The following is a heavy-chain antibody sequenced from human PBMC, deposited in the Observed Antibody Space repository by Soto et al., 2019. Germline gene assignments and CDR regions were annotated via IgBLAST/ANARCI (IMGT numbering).Heavy chain of an antibody. V-gene: IGHV3-21*01. D-gene: IGHD6-6*01. CDR2: ISSSSSYI. J-gene: IGHJ6*02. CDR1: GFTFSKYW. Sequence: GGSLRLSCAASGFTFSKYWLHWVRQAPGKGLEWVSSISSSSSYIYYADSVKGRFTISRDNAKNSLYLQMNSLRAEDTAVYYCARDSSSSYGMDVWGQGTTVTVSS. CDR3: ARDSSSSYGMDV.